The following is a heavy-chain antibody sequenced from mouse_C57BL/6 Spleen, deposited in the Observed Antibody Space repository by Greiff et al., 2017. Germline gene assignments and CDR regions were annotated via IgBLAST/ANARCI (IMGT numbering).Heavy chain of an antibody. Sequence: EVKLQQSGPELVKPGASVKISCKASGYSFTGYYMNWVKPSPEKSLEWIGEINPSTGGTTYNQKFKAKATLTVDKSSSTASMQRKSLTSEDSAVYYGAVARAYYDYDLDFDGWGTGTTVTVSS. CDR3: AVARAYYDYDLDFDG. V-gene: IGHV1-42*01. CDR1: GYSFTGYY. J-gene: IGHJ1*03. CDR2: INPSTGGT. D-gene: IGHD2-4*01.